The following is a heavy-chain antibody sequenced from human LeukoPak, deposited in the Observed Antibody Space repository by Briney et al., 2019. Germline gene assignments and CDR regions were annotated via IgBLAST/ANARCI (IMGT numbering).Heavy chain of an antibody. CDR1: DFSFITYA. Sequence: PGGSLRLSCSASDFSFITYAMSWVRQAPGKGLEWVSSISGGGDATYYADSVKGRFTISRDNSKNTLYLQMNSLRAEDTAVYFCASPILVLIGATRGSDYWGQGTLVSVSS. J-gene: IGHJ4*02. CDR3: ASPILVLIGATRGSDY. D-gene: IGHD2-15*01. CDR2: ISGGGDAT. V-gene: IGHV3-23*01.